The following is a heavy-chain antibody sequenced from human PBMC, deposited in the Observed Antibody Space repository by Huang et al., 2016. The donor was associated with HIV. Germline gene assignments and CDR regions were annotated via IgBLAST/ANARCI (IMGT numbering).Heavy chain of an antibody. CDR2: IFWDDDK. CDR1: GFSITTDGAG. V-gene: IGHV2-5*02. J-gene: IGHJ4*02. CDR3: AHRQTYDVWSGSFDC. Sequence: QITLKASGPTLVKPTQTLTLTCTFSGFSITTDGAGVGWIRQPPGKALGWLALIFWDDDKRYCPSLKNRLSITKDTSKTQVVLTMTNMDPVDTATYFCAHRQTYDVWSGSFDCWGQGTLVTVSS. D-gene: IGHD3-3*01.